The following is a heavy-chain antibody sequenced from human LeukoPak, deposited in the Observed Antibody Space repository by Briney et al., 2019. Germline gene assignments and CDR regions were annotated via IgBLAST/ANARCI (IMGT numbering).Heavy chain of an antibody. CDR1: GFTFTSSA. D-gene: IGHD3-22*01. CDR2: IVVGSGNT. V-gene: IGHV1-58*02. Sequence: ASVKVSCKASGFTFTSSAMQWVRQARGQRLEWIGWIVVGSGNTNYAQKFQERVTITRDMSTSTAYMELSSLRSEDTAVYYCAAELSMIVAYHQPFDIWGQGTMVTVSS. CDR3: AAELSMIVAYHQPFDI. J-gene: IGHJ3*02.